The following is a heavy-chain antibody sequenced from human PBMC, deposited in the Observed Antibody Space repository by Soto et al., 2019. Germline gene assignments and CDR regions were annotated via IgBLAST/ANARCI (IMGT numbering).Heavy chain of an antibody. CDR1: GFSISSGHY. J-gene: IGHJ4*02. CDR3: ARDHYHSSGSPYFDY. CDR2: IYHSGIT. D-gene: IGHD3-22*01. Sequence: SETLSLTCGVSGFSISSGHYWGWIRQPPEKGLEWIASIYHSGITYYNPSLKSRVTISVDTSKNQFSLKLSSLTAADTAVYYCARDHYHSSGSPYFDYRGQGTLVTVSS. V-gene: IGHV4-38-2*02.